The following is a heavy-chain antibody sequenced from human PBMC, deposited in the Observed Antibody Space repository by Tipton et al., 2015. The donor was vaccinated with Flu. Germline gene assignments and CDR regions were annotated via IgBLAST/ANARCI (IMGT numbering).Heavy chain of an antibody. D-gene: IGHD6-19*01. Sequence: TLSLTCTVSGYPISSGYNWGWIRQPPGKGLEWIGSIYHSGSTYYNPSLKSRVTISVDTSKNQFSLKLSSVTAADTAVYYCARGPEQWLVNPHYFDYWGQGTLVNVSS. CDR3: ARGPEQWLVNPHYFDY. CDR2: IYHSGST. V-gene: IGHV4-38-2*02. CDR1: GYPISSGYN. J-gene: IGHJ4*02.